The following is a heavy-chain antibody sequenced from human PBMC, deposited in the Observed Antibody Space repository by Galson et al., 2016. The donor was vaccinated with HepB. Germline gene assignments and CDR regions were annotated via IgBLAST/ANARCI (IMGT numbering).Heavy chain of an antibody. CDR3: ARGPAHLYYDFWSGYYGWFDP. J-gene: IGHJ5*02. V-gene: IGHV3-33*01. CDR2: IWYDGSNK. Sequence: SLRLSCAASGFTFSSYGMHWVRQAPGKGLEWVAVIWYDGSNKYYADSVKGRFTISRDNSKNTLYLQMNSLGAEDTAVYYCARGPAHLYYDFWSGYYGWFDPWGQGTLVTVSS. CDR1: GFTFSSYG. D-gene: IGHD3-3*01.